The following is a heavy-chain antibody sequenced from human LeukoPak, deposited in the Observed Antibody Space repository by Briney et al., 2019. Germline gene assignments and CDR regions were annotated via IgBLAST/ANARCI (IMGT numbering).Heavy chain of an antibody. D-gene: IGHD3-10*01. CDR2: IYTSGST. CDR1: GGSISSGSYY. V-gene: IGHV4-61*02. CDR3: ARRITMVRGVNFDY. J-gene: IGHJ4*02. Sequence: SETLSLTCTVSGGSISSGSYYWSWIRQPAGKGLEWIGRIYTSGSTNYNPSLKSRVTISVDTSKNQFSLKLSSVTAADTAVYYCARRITMVRGVNFDYWGQGTLVTVSS.